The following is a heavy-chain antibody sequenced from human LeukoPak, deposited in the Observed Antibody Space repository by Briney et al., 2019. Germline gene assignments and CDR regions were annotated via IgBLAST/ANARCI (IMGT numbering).Heavy chain of an antibody. J-gene: IGHJ4*02. D-gene: IGHD6-19*01. CDR1: GFTFSNYA. V-gene: IGHV3-30-3*01. CDR2: ISYDGSNK. Sequence: GGSLRLSCAASGFTFSNYAMHWVRQAPGKGLEWVALISYDGSNKYYADSVKGRFIISRDNSKNMLYLQMNSLRAEDTAVYYCARDLAGYSGGSLDYWGQGTLVTVSS. CDR3: ARDLAGYSGGSLDY.